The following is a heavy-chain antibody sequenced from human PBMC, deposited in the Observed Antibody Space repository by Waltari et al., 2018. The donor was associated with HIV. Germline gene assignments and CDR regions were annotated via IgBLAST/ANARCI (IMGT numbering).Heavy chain of an antibody. J-gene: IGHJ3*01. CDR1: GFTFSSYP. CDR3: AREGEGTWEWHAFDV. Sequence: QVQLVESGGGVVQPGRSLRLSCAASGFTFSSYPLHWVRQAPGKGLEWVAVISNDGNNKYYAESVKGRFTISRDNSKNTLYLQMNSLRVEDTALYYCAREGEGTWEWHAFDVWGQETMVTVSS. D-gene: IGHD1-26*01. V-gene: IGHV3-30-3*01. CDR2: ISNDGNNK.